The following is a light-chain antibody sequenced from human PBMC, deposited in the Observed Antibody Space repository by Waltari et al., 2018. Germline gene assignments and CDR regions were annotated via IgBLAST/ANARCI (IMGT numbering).Light chain of an antibody. Sequence: QSALTQPPSASGSPGQTVTIPCAGTSRDVGSSDSVSWYQKHPGQAPKLLIYHVTKRPSGVPDRFSGSKSGNTASLTVSGLQAEDEADYYCSSNAGINNFVFGGGTKLTVL. CDR1: SRDVGSSDS. J-gene: IGLJ2*01. V-gene: IGLV2-8*01. CDR3: SSNAGINNFV. CDR2: HVT.